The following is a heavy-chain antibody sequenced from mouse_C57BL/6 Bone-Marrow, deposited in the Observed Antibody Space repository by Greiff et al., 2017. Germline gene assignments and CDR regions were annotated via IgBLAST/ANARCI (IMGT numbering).Heavy chain of an antibody. Sequence: EVQLQQSGAELVRPGASVKLSCTASGFNIKDDYMHWVKQRPEQGLEWIGWIDPENGDTEYASKFQGKATITADKSSNTAYLKRCSLTSEDTAVYYCTYSLAWFAYWGQGTLVTVSA. D-gene: IGHD2-12*01. J-gene: IGHJ3*01. V-gene: IGHV14-4*01. CDR1: GFNIKDDY. CDR3: TYSLAWFAY. CDR2: IDPENGDT.